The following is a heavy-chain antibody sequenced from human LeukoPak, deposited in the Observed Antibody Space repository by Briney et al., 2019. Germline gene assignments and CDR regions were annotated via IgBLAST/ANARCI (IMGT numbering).Heavy chain of an antibody. CDR3: ARHGLGVWGSYRVNWFDP. CDR2: IYYSGST. V-gene: IGHV4-39*01. CDR1: GGSISSSSYY. Sequence: PSETLSLTCTVSGGSISSSSYYWGWIRQPPGKGLEWIGSIYYSGSTYYNPSLKSRVTISVDTSKNQFSLKLSSVTAADTAVYYCARHGLGVWGSYRVNWFDPWGQGTLVTVSS. J-gene: IGHJ5*02. D-gene: IGHD3-16*02.